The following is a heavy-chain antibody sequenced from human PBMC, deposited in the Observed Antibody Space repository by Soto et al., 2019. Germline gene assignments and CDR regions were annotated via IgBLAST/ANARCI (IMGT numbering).Heavy chain of an antibody. D-gene: IGHD2-15*01. CDR3: AREGYCSGGSCYSRRAWFDP. CDR1: GYSISSGYY. Sequence: SETLSLTCAVSGYSISSGYYWGWIRQPPGKGLEWIGSIYHSGSTYYNPSLKSRVTISVDTSKNQFSLKLSSVTAADTAVYYCAREGYCSGGSCYSRRAWFDPWGQGTLVTVPQ. V-gene: IGHV4-38-2*02. J-gene: IGHJ5*02. CDR2: IYHSGST.